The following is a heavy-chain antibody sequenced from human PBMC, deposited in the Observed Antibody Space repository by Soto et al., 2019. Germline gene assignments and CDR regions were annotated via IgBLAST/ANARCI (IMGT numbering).Heavy chain of an antibody. Sequence: SETLSLTCAVSGGSISSGGYSWSWIRQPPGKGLEWIGYIYHSGSTYYNPSLKSRVTISVDRSKNQFSLKLSSVTAADTAVYYCAGGDPLLWFGEKVYYSMYVWGQGTTVSVCS. CDR2: IYHSGST. V-gene: IGHV4-30-2*01. CDR1: GGSISSGGYS. J-gene: IGHJ6*02. CDR3: AGGDPLLWFGEKVYYSMYV. D-gene: IGHD3-10*01.